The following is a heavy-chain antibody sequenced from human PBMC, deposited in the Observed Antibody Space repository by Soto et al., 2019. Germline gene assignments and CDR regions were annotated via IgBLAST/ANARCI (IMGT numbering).Heavy chain of an antibody. Sequence: QVQLVQSGAEVKKPGASVKVSCKASGYTFTSYGISWVRQAPGQGLEWMGWISAYNGNTNYAQKLQGRVTMTTDTATSTAYMELRSLRSDDTAVSYCARVKYRPPYYYYDGLDVWGQGTTVTVSS. V-gene: IGHV1-18*01. CDR2: ISAYNGNT. CDR3: ARVKYRPPYYYYDGLDV. CDR1: GYTFTSYG. D-gene: IGHD2-2*02. J-gene: IGHJ6*02.